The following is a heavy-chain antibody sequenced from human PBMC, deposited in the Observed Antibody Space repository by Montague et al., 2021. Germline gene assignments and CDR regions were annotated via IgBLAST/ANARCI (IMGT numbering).Heavy chain of an antibody. CDR1: GFTATSYA. V-gene: IGHV3-33*01. CDR3: VRGRPSWLDRGFDL. CDR2: IWFDGSNI. Sequence: SLRLSCAASGFTATSYAMHWVRQAPGKGLEWVALIWFDGSNIKYADSVKGRFTISRDTPKNTLSLEMDSLTADDTAVYYCVRGRPSWLDRGFDLWGQGTLVTVSS. J-gene: IGHJ4*02. D-gene: IGHD6-19*01.